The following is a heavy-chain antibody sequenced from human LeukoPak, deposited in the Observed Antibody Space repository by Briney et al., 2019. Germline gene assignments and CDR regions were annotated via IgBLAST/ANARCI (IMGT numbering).Heavy chain of an antibody. V-gene: IGHV1-2*02. J-gene: IGHJ5*02. CDR2: INPNSGGT. D-gene: IGHD3-3*01. Sequence: ASVKVSCKASGYTFTGYYMHWVRQAPGQGLEWMGWINPNSGGTNYAQKFHGRVTMTRDTSISTAYMELSRLRSDDTAVYYCARDSIGYYDFWSGSNWFDPWGQGTLVTVSS. CDR3: ARDSIGYYDFWSGSNWFDP. CDR1: GYTFTGYY.